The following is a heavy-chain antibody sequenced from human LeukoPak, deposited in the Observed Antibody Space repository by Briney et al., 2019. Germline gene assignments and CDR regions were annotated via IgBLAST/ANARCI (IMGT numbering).Heavy chain of an antibody. D-gene: IGHD6-6*01. CDR3: ARRTSSSFYFDY. CDR2: IDWDDDK. V-gene: IGHV2-70*04. Sequence: ESGPTLVKPTQTLTLTCTFSGFSLSTSGMRVSWIRQPPGKALEWLARIDWDDDKFYSTSPKTRLTISKDTSKNQVVLTMTNMDPVDTTIYYCARRTSSSFYFDYWGQGTLVTVSS. J-gene: IGHJ4*02. CDR1: GFSLSTSGMR.